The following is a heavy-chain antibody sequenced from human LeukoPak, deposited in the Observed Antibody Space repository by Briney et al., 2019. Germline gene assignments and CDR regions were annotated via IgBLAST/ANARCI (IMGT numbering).Heavy chain of an antibody. V-gene: IGHV3-21*01. CDR2: ISSSSSYI. D-gene: IGHD3-16*01. CDR1: GFTFSRYS. Sequence: WGSLRLSCAASGFTFSRYSMNWVRQAPGKGLEWVSSISSSSSYIYYADSVKGRFTISRDNAKNSLYLQMNSLRAEDTAVYYCARDGGSLGHYWGQGTLVTVSS. CDR3: ARDGGSLGHY. J-gene: IGHJ4*02.